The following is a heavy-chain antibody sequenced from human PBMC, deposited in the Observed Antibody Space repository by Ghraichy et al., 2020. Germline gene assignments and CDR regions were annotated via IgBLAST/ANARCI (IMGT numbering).Heavy chain of an antibody. CDR1: GGSISSSIYY. D-gene: IGHD1-26*01. V-gene: IGHV4-39*01. CDR2: IYYSGIT. Sequence: SQTLSLTCTVSGGSISSSIYYWDWIRQPPGKGLEWIGSIYYSGITYYNPSLKSRVTISVDTSKNQFSLKLNSVNAADTAVYYCARRVGAKAAFDYWGQGTLVTVSS. J-gene: IGHJ4*02. CDR3: ARRVGAKAAFDY.